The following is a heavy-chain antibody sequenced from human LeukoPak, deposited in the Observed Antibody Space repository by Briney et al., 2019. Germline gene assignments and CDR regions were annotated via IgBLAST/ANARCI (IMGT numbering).Heavy chain of an antibody. CDR1: GGSISPYY. CDR2: IYYSGGT. CDR3: ARRAAAVGTYYMDV. Sequence: ASETLSLTCTVSGGSISPYYWNWIRQPPGKGLGWIGYIYYSGGTNYNDSLKSRVTISVDTSQNQFSLRLSSMTAADTAVYYCARRAAAVGTYYMDVWGKGTTVTVSS. V-gene: IGHV4-59*01. D-gene: IGHD6-13*01. J-gene: IGHJ6*03.